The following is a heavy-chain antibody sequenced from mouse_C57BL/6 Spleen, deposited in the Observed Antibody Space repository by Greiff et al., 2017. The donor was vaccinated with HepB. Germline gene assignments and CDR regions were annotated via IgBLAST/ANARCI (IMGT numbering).Heavy chain of an antibody. J-gene: IGHJ2*01. V-gene: IGHV1-64*01. CDR2: IHPNSGST. D-gene: IGHD1-1*01. Sequence: QVQLQQPGAELVKPGASVKLSCKASGYTFTSYWMHWVKQRPGQGLEWIGMIHPNSGSTNYNEKFKSKATLTVDKSSSTASMQLSSLTSEDSAVYYCARPYYGSSYNCFDYWGQGTTLTVSS. CDR3: ARPYYGSSYNCFDY. CDR1: GYTFTSYW.